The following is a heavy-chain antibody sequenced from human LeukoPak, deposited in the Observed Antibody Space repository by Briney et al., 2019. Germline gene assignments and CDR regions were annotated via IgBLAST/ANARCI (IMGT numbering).Heavy chain of an antibody. CDR2: INPSGGST. CDR1: GYTFTSYY. Sequence: GASVKVSCKASGYTFTSYYMHWVRQAPGQGLEWMGIINPSGGSTSYAQKFQGRVTMTRDTSTSTVYMELSSLRSEDTAVYYCARDPTLYCSGGSCYGMDVWGQGTTVTVSS. V-gene: IGHV1-46*01. CDR3: ARDPTLYCSGGSCYGMDV. J-gene: IGHJ6*02. D-gene: IGHD2-15*01.